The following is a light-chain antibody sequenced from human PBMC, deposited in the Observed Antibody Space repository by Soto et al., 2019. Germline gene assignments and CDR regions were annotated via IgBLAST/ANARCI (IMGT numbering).Light chain of an antibody. CDR1: QSVSDSY. Sequence: EIVLTQSPGTLSLSPGERATLSCRASQSVSDSYLAWYQQKPGQAPRPLIDASSRATGIPDRCSGSGSGTDFTLSISRLEPEDFAVYYCQHYGTSALFGPGTRVDIK. V-gene: IGKV3-20*01. CDR3: QHYGTSAL. J-gene: IGKJ3*01. CDR2: AS.